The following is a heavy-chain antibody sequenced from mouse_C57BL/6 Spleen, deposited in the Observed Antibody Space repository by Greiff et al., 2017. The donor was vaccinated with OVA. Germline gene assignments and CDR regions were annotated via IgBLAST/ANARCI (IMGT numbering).Heavy chain of an antibody. J-gene: IGHJ2*01. CDR1: GYTFTDYE. V-gene: IGHV1-15*01. CDR2: IDPETGGT. Sequence: VQLQQSGAELVRPGASVTLSCKASGYTFTDYEMHWVKQTPVHGLEWIGAIDPETGGTAYNQKFKGKAILTADKSSSTAYMELRSLTSEDSAVYYCTRGGGSSYGYYFDYWGQGTTLTVSS. D-gene: IGHD1-1*01. CDR3: TRGGGSSYGYYFDY.